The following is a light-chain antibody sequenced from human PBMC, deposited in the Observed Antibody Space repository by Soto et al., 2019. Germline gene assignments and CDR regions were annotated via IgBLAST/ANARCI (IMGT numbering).Light chain of an antibody. CDR1: QDISNY. V-gene: IGKV1-33*01. J-gene: IGKJ4*01. Sequence: DIQMTQSPSSLSASVGDRVTITCQASQDISNYLNWYQQKPGKAPKLLIYDASNLETGVPSRFSGSGSGTDFTFTISSLPTEDIATYYCQQYDNLPITFGGGTKVEIK. CDR2: DAS. CDR3: QQYDNLPIT.